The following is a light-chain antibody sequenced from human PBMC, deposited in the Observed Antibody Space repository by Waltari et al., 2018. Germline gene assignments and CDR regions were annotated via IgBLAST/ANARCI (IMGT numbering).Light chain of an antibody. CDR3: QQYDNSYT. V-gene: IGKV3-20*01. J-gene: IGKJ2*01. Sequence: IVLTQSPGTLSLSPGERATLSCRASQTLISGHLAWYQQRPGQAPRLLIYGASNRATGIPDRFSGSGSGTDFTLTIRRLEPEDFAVYYCQQYDNSYTFGQGTKLEIK. CDR1: QTLISGH. CDR2: GAS.